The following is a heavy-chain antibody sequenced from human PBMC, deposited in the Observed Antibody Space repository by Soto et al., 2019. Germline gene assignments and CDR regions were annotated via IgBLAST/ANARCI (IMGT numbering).Heavy chain of an antibody. CDR3: AMAVAAYYGMDV. D-gene: IGHD6-19*01. CDR1: GFTFSSYW. V-gene: IGHV3-74*01. Sequence: EVQLVESGGGLVQPGGSLRLSCAASGFTFSSYWMHWVRQAPGKGLVWVSRINSDGSSTNYADSVKGRFTISRDNAKNTLYLQMNSLRAEDTAVYYCAMAVAAYYGMDVWGQGTTVTVSS. CDR2: INSDGSST. J-gene: IGHJ6*02.